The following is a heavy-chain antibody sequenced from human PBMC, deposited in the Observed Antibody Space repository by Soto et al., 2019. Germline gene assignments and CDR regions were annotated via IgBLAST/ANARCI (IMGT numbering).Heavy chain of an antibody. CDR1: GYTFTNYD. J-gene: IGHJ5*02. Sequence: QVQRVQSGAEVKKPGASVKVSCKASGYTFTNYDINWVRQATGQGLEWMGWMNPNSGNTGYVQKFQGRVTMTRNTSISTAYMELSSLRSEDTAVYYCARVRLVRGVINRRWFDPWGQGTLVTVSS. CDR2: MNPNSGNT. V-gene: IGHV1-8*01. D-gene: IGHD3-10*01. CDR3: ARVRLVRGVINRRWFDP.